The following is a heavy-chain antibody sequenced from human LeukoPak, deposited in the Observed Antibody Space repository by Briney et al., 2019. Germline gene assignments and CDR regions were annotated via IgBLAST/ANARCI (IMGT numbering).Heavy chain of an antibody. J-gene: IGHJ4*02. Sequence: GGSLRLSCAASGFTFITYAMHWVRQAPGKGLEWVAVISYDGIKNYYADSVKGRFTISRDNSKNTVYLQMNSLRAEDTAMYYCARACEMMVVVTTQDYWGQGTLVTVSP. CDR1: GFTFITYA. D-gene: IGHD3-22*01. CDR3: ARACEMMVVVTTQDY. V-gene: IGHV3-30*04. CDR2: ISYDGIKN.